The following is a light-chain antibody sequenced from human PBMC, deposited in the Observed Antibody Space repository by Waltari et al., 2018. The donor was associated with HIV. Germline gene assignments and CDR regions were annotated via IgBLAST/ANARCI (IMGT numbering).Light chain of an antibody. CDR3: AAWHDSLNGSWV. CDR2: SNN. V-gene: IGLV1-44*01. CDR1: ISKIGSNT. Sequence: QSVLTPPPSASGTPGPSVTISSSGSISKIGSNTLNWYQQLPGTSPKLLIYSNNQRPSGVPDRFSGSKSGTSASLAISGLQSEDEADYYCAAWHDSLNGSWVFGGGTKLTVL. J-gene: IGLJ3*02.